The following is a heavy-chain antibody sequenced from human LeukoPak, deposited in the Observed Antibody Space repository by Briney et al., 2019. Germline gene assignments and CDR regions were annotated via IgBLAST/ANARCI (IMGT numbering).Heavy chain of an antibody. V-gene: IGHV3-7*01. CDR1: GFTISRYW. Sequence: PGGSLRLSCAASGFTISRYWMSWVRQAPGKGLEWVANIKEDGSEKNYADSVKGRFTISRDNAKSSLYLQMNSLRVEDTALYYCAVIVAAGTGGFDSWGQGTLVTVSS. CDR3: AVIVAAGTGGFDS. J-gene: IGHJ4*02. D-gene: IGHD6-13*01. CDR2: IKEDGSEK.